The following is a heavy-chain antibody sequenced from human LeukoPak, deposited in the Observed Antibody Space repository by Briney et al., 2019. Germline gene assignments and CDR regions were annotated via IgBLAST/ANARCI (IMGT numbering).Heavy chain of an antibody. CDR3: AKSEDYYDSSGYPYYFDY. CDR2: ISWNSGSI. D-gene: IGHD3-22*01. CDR1: GFTFDDYA. V-gene: IGHV3-9*01. J-gene: IGHJ4*01. Sequence: GGSLRLSCAVSGFTFDDYAMHWVRQAPGKGLEWVSGISWNSGSIGYADSVKGRFTISRDNAKNSLYLQMNSLRAEDTALYYCAKSEDYYDSSGYPYYFDYWGQGTLVTVSS.